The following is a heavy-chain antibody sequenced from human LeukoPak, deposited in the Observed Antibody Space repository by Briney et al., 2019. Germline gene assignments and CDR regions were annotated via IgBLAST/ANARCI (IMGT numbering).Heavy chain of an antibody. CDR1: GGSISTYY. CDR2: FDTSGST. D-gene: IGHD5-18*01. J-gene: IGHJ4*02. CDR3: AREGRIQLWRSGVDY. Sequence: SETLSLTCTVSGGSISTYYWSWIRQPAGKGLEWIGRFDTSGSTNYNPSLKSRLTMSGDTSKNQFSLKLSSVTAADTAVYYCAREGRIQLWRSGVDYWGQGTLVTVSS. V-gene: IGHV4-4*07.